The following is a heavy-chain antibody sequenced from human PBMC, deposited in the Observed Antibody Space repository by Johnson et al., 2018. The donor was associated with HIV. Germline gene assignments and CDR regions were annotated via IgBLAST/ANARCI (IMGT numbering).Heavy chain of an antibody. CDR2: FSSSGTTI. CDR3: ARADITDSYYDSSGYYYDDAFDI. CDR1: GFIFSDYY. D-gene: IGHD3-22*01. J-gene: IGHJ3*02. V-gene: IGHV3-11*04. Sequence: QVQLVESGGGVVQPGRSLRLSCAASGFIFSDYYMNWIRQAPGKGLEWVSYFSSSGTTIYYADSVKGRFTISSDNSKNTLFLQMNSLRAEDTAVYYCARADITDSYYDSSGYYYDDAFDIWGQGTMVTVSS.